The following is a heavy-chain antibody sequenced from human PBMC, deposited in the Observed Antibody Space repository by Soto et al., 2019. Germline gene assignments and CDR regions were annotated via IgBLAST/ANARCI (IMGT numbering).Heavy chain of an antibody. CDR2: INPNSGAT. J-gene: IGHJ4*02. D-gene: IGHD5-18*01. CDR3: ARAGTALVTSDY. V-gene: IGHV1-2*02. CDR1: GYTFIGYY. Sequence: QVQLVQSGAEVKKPGASVKVSCKASGYTFIGYYIHWVRQAPGQGLGWMGWINPNSGATNYAQKFEGRVTMTRDPSISTAYMELTRLKTDDTAVYYCARAGTALVTSDYWGQGTLVTVSS.